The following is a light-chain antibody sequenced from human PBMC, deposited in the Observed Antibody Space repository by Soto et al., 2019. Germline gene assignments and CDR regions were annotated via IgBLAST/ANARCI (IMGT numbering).Light chain of an antibody. CDR1: SSDIGGYNS. V-gene: IGLV2-8*01. J-gene: IGLJ3*02. CDR2: EVN. Sequence: QSALTQPPSASGSPGQSVTISCTGTSSDIGGYNSVSWYQQHPGKAPRLMIYEVNKRPSGVPDRFSGSKSGYTASRTVSGLQTEDEAFYYCSSSAGIYHYLVFGGGTKVTVL. CDR3: SSSAGIYHYLV.